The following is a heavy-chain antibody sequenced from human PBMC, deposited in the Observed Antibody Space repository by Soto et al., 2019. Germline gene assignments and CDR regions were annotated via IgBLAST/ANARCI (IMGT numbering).Heavy chain of an antibody. CDR3: ASGASRWYPYFFDS. D-gene: IGHD6-13*01. J-gene: IGHJ4*02. V-gene: IGHV1-69*01. CDR1: EGTFNSYA. CDR2: IIPYYNTL. Sequence: QAQVVQSGAEVRKHGSSVKLSCKASEGTFNSYAIAWVRQAPGQGLEWMGGIIPYYNTLNYAQKFHDRVTITADDSTNTVYMELSSLRSDDTSVYFCASGASRWYPYFFDSWAQGTLVTVSS.